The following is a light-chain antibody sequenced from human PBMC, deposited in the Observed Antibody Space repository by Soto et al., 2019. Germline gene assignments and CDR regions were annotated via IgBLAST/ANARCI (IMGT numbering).Light chain of an antibody. CDR3: LQYHTVWA. CDR1: QNIYYN. Sequence: ILMTQSPATVSVSPGESATLSCRASQNIYYNVAWYQQRPGQAPRLLIYRASTRAPGVPARFSGSGSGTEFTLTISSLQPEDFTVYACLQYHTVWAFGQGPKVEI. V-gene: IGKV3-15*01. CDR2: RAS. J-gene: IGKJ1*01.